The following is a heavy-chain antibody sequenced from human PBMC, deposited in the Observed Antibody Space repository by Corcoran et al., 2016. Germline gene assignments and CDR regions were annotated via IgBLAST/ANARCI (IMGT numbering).Heavy chain of an antibody. J-gene: IGHJ3*02. CDR2: IIPILGTA. V-gene: IGHV1-69*01. D-gene: IGHD3-22*01. Sequence: QVQLVQSGAEVKKPGSSVKVSCKASGGTFSSYAISWVRQAPGQGLEWMGGIIPILGTANYAQKFQGRVTITADESTSTAYMEMSSLRSEDTAVYYWARAGRGDSTSFDAFDIWGQGTMVTVSS. CDR3: ARAGRGDSTSFDAFDI. CDR1: GGTFSSYA.